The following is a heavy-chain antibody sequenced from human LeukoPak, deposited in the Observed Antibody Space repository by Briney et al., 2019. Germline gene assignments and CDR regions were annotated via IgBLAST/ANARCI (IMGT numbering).Heavy chain of an antibody. V-gene: IGHV3-23*01. CDR2: ISGSGGST. J-gene: IGHJ4*02. Sequence: GGSLRLSCAASGFTFSSYAMSWVRQAPGKGLEWVSAISGSGGSTYSADSVKGRFTISRDNSKNTLSLQMNSLRAEDTAVYYCAKLGYCSSTSCYVRLPDYWGQGTLVTVSS. CDR1: GFTFSSYA. D-gene: IGHD2-2*01. CDR3: AKLGYCSSTSCYVRLPDY.